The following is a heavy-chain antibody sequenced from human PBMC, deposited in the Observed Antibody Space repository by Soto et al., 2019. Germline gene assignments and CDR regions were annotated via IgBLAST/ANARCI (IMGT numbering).Heavy chain of an antibody. CDR3: XXERSSGWSFDY. Sequence: EVQLLESGGGLVQPGGSLRLSCAASGFTFSTYAMNWVRQAPGKGLEWVSGISGSGDSTYYADSVKGRFTVSRDNXXXXXXXXXXXXXXXXXXXXXXXXERSSGWSFDYWGQGTLVTVSS. J-gene: IGHJ4*02. V-gene: IGHV3-23*01. D-gene: IGHD6-19*01. CDR2: ISGSGDST. CDR1: GFTFSTYA.